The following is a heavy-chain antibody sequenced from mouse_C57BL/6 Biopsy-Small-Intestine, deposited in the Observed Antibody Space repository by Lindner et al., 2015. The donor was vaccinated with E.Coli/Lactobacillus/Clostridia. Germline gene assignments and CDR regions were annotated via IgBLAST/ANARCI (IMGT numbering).Heavy chain of an antibody. J-gene: IGHJ2*01. CDR2: IYPNNGGN. D-gene: IGHD2-1*01. CDR1: GYTFTDYY. Sequence: VQLQESGPELVKPGASVKMSCKASGYTFTDYYMHWVKQSHGKSLEWIGYIYPNNGGNGYSQKFKGKATLTVDKSSSTAYMELRSLTSEDSAVYYCTRGGFYYGNHFDYWGQGTTLTVSS. V-gene: IGHV1-34*01. CDR3: TRGGFYYGNHFDY.